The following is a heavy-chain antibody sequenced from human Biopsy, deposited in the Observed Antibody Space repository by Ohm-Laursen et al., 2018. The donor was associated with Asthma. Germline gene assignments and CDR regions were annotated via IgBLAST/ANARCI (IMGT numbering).Heavy chain of an antibody. CDR3: VRHQYSSSWSTFDY. V-gene: IGHV4-39*01. D-gene: IGHD3-22*01. Sequence: GTLSLTCSVSGGSITSSSYYWGWIRQPPGKGMEWIGSMYHSGSPYYHPSLKSRATISVDTSKNQLSLKMSSVTATDAAVYFCVRHQYSSSWSTFDYWGQGALVTVSS. CDR2: MYHSGSP. CDR1: GGSITSSSYY. J-gene: IGHJ4*02.